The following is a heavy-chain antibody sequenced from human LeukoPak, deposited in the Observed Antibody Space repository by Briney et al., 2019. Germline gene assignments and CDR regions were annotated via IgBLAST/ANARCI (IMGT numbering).Heavy chain of an antibody. V-gene: IGHV3-30*18. D-gene: IGHD1-7*01. J-gene: IGHJ4*02. Sequence: GGSLRLSCAASGFTFSDYYMSWIRQAPGKGLEWVAVISYDGSKQYYADSVKGRFTVSRDNSKNTLYLQMSSLRAEDTAVYYCAKDERNWNYNLASQTYDWGQGTLVTVSS. CDR1: GFTFSDYY. CDR3: AKDERNWNYNLASQTYD. CDR2: ISYDGSKQ.